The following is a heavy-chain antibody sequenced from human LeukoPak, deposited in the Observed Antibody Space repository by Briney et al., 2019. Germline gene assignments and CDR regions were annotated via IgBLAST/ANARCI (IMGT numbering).Heavy chain of an antibody. CDR2: INAGNGNT. D-gene: IGHD3-3*01. V-gene: IGHV1-3*01. CDR1: GYTFTSYA. CDR3: ARDNLGDDFWSGPFLQMAGGGWFDP. J-gene: IGHJ5*02. Sequence: ASVKVSCKASGYTFTSYAMHWVRQAPGQRLEWMGWINAGNGNTKYSQKFQGRVTITRDTSASTAYMELSSLRSEDTAVYYCARDNLGDDFWSGPFLQMAGGGWFDPWGQGTLVTVSS.